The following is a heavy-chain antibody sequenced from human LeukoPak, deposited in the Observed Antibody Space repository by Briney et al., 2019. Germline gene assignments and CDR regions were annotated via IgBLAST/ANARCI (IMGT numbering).Heavy chain of an antibody. V-gene: IGHV3-30*03. CDR1: GFTFSNYG. CDR2: ISYDGSNN. Sequence: PGGSLRLSCAASGFTFSNYGMHWVRQAPGKGLEWVALISYDGSNNYYADSVKGRFTISRDNSKNTLYLQMNSLRAEDTAVYYCARGGGETSSGQLFDYWGQGTQVTVSS. D-gene: IGHD6-19*01. J-gene: IGHJ4*02. CDR3: ARGGGETSSGQLFDY.